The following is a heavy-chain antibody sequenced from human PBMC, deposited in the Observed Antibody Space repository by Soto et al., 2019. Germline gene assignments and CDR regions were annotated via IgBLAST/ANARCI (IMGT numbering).Heavy chain of an antibody. CDR3: AREDSIIIPAVSDF. D-gene: IGHD2-2*01. CDR1: GFAFNNYG. V-gene: IGHV3-21*01. Sequence: NPGGSLRLSCTVSGFAFNNYGINWFRQAPGKGLEWVSSISKSDYTYYSDSVKGRFTISRDNAKNSVSLQMNTLRVEDTAVYYCAREDSIIIPAVSDFWGQGTLVTVSS. CDR2: ISKSDYT. J-gene: IGHJ4*02.